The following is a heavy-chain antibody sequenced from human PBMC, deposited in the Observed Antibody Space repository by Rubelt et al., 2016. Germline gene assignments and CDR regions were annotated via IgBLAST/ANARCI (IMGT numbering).Heavy chain of an antibody. V-gene: IGHV3-23*01. CDR1: GFTFSSYA. CDR3: AKMVITNWYFDL. J-gene: IGHJ2*01. CDR2: INGSGGST. D-gene: IGHD3-22*01. Sequence: EVQLLESGGGLVQPGGSLRLSCAASGFTFSSYAMSWVRQAPGKGLEWVSAINGSGGSTYYADSVKGRFTISRDKSKNTLYLQMNSLRAEDTAVYYCAKMVITNWYFDLWGRGTLVTVSS.